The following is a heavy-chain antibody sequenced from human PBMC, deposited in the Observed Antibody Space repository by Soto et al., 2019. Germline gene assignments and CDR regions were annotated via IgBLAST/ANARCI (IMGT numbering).Heavy chain of an antibody. CDR1: GFTFSSYW. Sequence: GGSLRLSCAASGFTFSSYWMHWVRQAPGKGLVWVSRINSDGSSTSYADSVKGRFTISRDNAKNTLYLQMNSLRAEDTAVYYCALFDYGDYGGGFYYYYMDVWGKGTTVTVSS. D-gene: IGHD4-17*01. V-gene: IGHV3-74*01. J-gene: IGHJ6*03. CDR3: ALFDYGDYGGGFYYYYMDV. CDR2: INSDGSST.